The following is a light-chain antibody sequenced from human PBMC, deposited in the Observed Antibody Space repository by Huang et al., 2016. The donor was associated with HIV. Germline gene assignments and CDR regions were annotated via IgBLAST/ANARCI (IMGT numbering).Light chain of an antibody. V-gene: IGKV1D-13*01. CDR2: GAS. Sequence: AIQLTQSPSSLSASVGDRVIITCRASQDISNSLAWYQQKPGKAPKSLIFGASTLQSGVSSRFSGSASGTYFTLTINVLQPEDFATYYCQQLHDYPVTFGQGTRLDI. CDR1: QDISNS. J-gene: IGKJ5*01. CDR3: QQLHDYPVT.